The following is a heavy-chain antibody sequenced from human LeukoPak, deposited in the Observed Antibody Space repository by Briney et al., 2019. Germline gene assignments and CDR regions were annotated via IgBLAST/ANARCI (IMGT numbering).Heavy chain of an antibody. V-gene: IGHV3-23*01. Sequence: GGSLRLSCAASGFTFSSYAMNWVRQAPRKGLEWVSGISNSGVSRDYADSVKGRFTIPRDNSKNTLYLQMNNLRAEDTAVYYCAKGEFGSGWPNWGQGTLVTVSS. CDR1: GFTFSSYA. J-gene: IGHJ4*02. CDR3: AKGEFGSGWPN. D-gene: IGHD6-19*01. CDR2: ISNSGVSR.